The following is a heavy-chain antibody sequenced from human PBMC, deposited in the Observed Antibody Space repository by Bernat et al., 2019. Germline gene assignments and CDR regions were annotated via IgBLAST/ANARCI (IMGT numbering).Heavy chain of an antibody. D-gene: IGHD2/OR15-2a*01. Sequence: EVQLVESGGGLVQPGGSLRLSCAVSGFAFSNYWMSWVRQAPGKGLEWGANIRQDGSETYYVDSMRGRFTISRDNAKNSLYLQMNTLRAEDTAVYYCARVARIYNYYMDVWGKGTTVTVSS. CDR3: ARVARIYNYYMDV. CDR1: GFAFSNYW. J-gene: IGHJ6*03. CDR2: IRQDGSET. V-gene: IGHV3-7*03.